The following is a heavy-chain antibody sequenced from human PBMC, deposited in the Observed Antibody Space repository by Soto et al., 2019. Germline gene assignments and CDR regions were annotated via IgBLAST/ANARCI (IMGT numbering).Heavy chain of an antibody. D-gene: IGHD1-26*01. Sequence: PSETLSLTCAVSGGSISSGGYSWSWIRQPPGKGLEWIGYIYHSGSTYYNPSLKSRVTISVDRSKNQFSLKLSSVTAADTAVYYCARHKWQLLLGFDYWGQGTLVTVSS. CDR3: ARHKWQLLLGFDY. CDR1: GGSISSGGYS. V-gene: IGHV4-30-2*01. J-gene: IGHJ4*02. CDR2: IYHSGST.